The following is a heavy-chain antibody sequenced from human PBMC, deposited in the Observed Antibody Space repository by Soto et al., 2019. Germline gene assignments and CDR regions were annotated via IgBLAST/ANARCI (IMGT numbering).Heavy chain of an antibody. CDR2: ISYDGSNK. CDR1: GFTFSSYG. D-gene: IGHD6-6*01. Sequence: QVQLVESGGGVVQPGRSLRLSCAASGFTFSSYGMHWVRQAPGKGLEWVAVISYDGSNKYYADSVKGRFTISRDNSKNTLYLQMNSLRAEDTAVYYCAKGASIAAVVTYYYYMDVWGKGTTVTVSS. V-gene: IGHV3-30*18. J-gene: IGHJ6*03. CDR3: AKGASIAAVVTYYYYMDV.